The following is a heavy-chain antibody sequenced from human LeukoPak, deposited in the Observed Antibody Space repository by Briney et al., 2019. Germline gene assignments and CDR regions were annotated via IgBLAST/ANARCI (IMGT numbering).Heavy chain of an antibody. Sequence: QAGGSLRLSCAASGFTFSSYWMHWVRQAPGKGLVWVSGTNTDGSSTMYADSVKGRFTIARDSAKNTLYLQMNSLRAEDTAVYYCYGANAEHWGQGTLVTVSS. D-gene: IGHD4-23*01. J-gene: IGHJ1*01. V-gene: IGHV3-74*03. CDR3: YGANAEH. CDR2: TNTDGSST. CDR1: GFTFSSYW.